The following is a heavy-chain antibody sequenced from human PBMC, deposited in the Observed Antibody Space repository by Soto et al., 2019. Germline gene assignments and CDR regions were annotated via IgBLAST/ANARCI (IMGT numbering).Heavy chain of an antibody. CDR3: ARATYPYCSGGSLLCLSEAIPYYYYYMDV. Sequence: LPETLSLTCAVSGGSISSYYWSWIRQPPGKGLEWIGYIYYSGSTNYNPSLKSRVTISVDTSKNQFSLKLSSVTAADTAVYYCARATYPYCSGGSLLCLSEAIPYYYYYMDVWGKGTTVTVSS. V-gene: IGHV4-59*01. CDR2: IYYSGST. CDR1: GGSISSYY. J-gene: IGHJ6*03. D-gene: IGHD2-15*01.